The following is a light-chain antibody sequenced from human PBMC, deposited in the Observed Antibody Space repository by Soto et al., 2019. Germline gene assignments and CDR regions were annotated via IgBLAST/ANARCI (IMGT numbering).Light chain of an antibody. CDR2: RDS. J-gene: IGLJ3*02. V-gene: IGLV3-9*01. CDR3: QVWDSSTERV. Sequence: SYELTQPLSVSVALGQTARITCGGNNIGSKNVHWYQQKPGQAPVLVIYRDSNRPSGIPERFSGSNSGNTATLTISRAQAGDEADYYCQVWDSSTERVVGGGTKLTVL. CDR1: NIGSKN.